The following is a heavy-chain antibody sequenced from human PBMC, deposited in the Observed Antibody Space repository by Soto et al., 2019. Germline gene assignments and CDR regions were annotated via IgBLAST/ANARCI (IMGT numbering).Heavy chain of an antibody. CDR3: ARSQGSSTSLEIYYYYYYGMDV. CDR2: IIPISGTA. J-gene: IGHJ6*02. Sequence: QVQLVQSGAEVKKPGSSVKVSCKASGGTFSSYAISWVRQAPGQGLEWMGGIIPISGTANYAQKFHGRATIPADESTSTVYMGLSSLRSEDTAVYFCARSQGSSTSLEIYYYYYYGMDVWGQGTTVTVSS. CDR1: GGTFSSYA. D-gene: IGHD2-2*01. V-gene: IGHV1-69*01.